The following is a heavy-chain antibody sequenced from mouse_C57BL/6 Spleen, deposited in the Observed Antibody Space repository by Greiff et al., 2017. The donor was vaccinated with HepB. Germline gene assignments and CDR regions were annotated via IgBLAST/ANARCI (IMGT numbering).Heavy chain of an antibody. CDR1: GFTFSDYG. J-gene: IGHJ1*03. D-gene: IGHD1-1*01. CDR3: ARRDYYGSYWYFDV. V-gene: IGHV5-17*01. CDR2: ISSGSSTI. Sequence: EVKLVESGGGLVKPGGSLKLSCAASGFTFSDYGMHWVRQAPEKGLEWVAYISSGSSTIYYADTVKGRFTISRDNAKNTLFLQMTSLRSEVTAMYYCARRDYYGSYWYFDVWGTGTTVTVSS.